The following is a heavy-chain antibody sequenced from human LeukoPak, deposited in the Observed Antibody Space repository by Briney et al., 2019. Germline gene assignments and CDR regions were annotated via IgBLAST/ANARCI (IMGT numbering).Heavy chain of an antibody. Sequence: GGSLRLSCAASGFTFSSYWMSWVREAPGKGLEWVANIKQDGSEKYYVDSVKGRFTISRDNAKNSLYLQMNSLRAEDTAVYYCARDYTAMIYYFDHWGQGTLVTVSS. V-gene: IGHV3-7*01. CDR2: IKQDGSEK. J-gene: IGHJ4*02. CDR3: ARDYTAMIYYFDH. CDR1: GFTFSSYW. D-gene: IGHD5-18*01.